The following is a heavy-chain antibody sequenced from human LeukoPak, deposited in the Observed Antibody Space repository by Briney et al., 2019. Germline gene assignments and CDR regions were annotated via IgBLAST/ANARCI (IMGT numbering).Heavy chain of an antibody. CDR3: ARDTFPYGSGSYSGPLDY. CDR2: IYYSGKT. Sequence: PSETLSLTCTVSGGSLETYYWSWIRQPPGKGLEWIGRIYYSGKTNYNPSLKSRLTIPVDTSRNQFSLKLSSVTAADTAVYYCARDTFPYGSGSYSGPLDYWGQGTLVTVSS. D-gene: IGHD3-10*01. CDR1: GGSLETYY. J-gene: IGHJ4*02. V-gene: IGHV4-59*12.